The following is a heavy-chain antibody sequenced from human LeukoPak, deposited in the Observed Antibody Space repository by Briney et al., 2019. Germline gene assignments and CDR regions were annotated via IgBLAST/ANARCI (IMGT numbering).Heavy chain of an antibody. CDR2: LYSSGAT. CDR1: GLAVGSNY. V-gene: IGHV3-53*01. CDR3: ARAGKDYGRDGAFDI. D-gene: IGHD4-17*01. Sequence: GGSLRLSCAASGLAVGSNYMTWVRQVPGKGLEWVSVLYSSGATYFTDSVKGRFSVSRDTVSNTLYLEMTSLGVDDTAIYYCARAGKDYGRDGAFDIWGQGTVVTVSS. J-gene: IGHJ3*02.